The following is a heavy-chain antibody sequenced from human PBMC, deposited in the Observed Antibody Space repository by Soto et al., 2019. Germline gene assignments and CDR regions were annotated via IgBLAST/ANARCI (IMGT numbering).Heavy chain of an antibody. CDR2: IDSSGGT. V-gene: IGHV4-59*08. Sequence: SETLSLTCTVSHDSSSRYKWTWIRQPPGRRLEWIGYIDSSGGTSYNPSLQSRVTISVDTSTKQFSLKLSSVTAADTAVYYCVRQGFGRLHGLVDVWGQGTTVT. CDR3: VRQGFGRLHGLVDV. CDR1: HDSSSRYK. D-gene: IGHD3-10*01. J-gene: IGHJ6*02.